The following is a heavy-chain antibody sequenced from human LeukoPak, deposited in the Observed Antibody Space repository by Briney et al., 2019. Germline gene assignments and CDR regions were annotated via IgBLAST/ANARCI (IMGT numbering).Heavy chain of an antibody. CDR2: LYSGGST. CDR1: GFTVSTNY. V-gene: IGHV3-66*01. Sequence: PGGSLRLSCAASGFTVSTNYMSWVRQAPGKGLEWVSILYSGGSTYSADSVKGRFTISRDSSKNTVYLQMNSLRAEDTAVYYCARDAERIRATDGSDIWGQGTMVTVSS. J-gene: IGHJ3*02. D-gene: IGHD3-10*01. CDR3: ARDAERIRATDGSDI.